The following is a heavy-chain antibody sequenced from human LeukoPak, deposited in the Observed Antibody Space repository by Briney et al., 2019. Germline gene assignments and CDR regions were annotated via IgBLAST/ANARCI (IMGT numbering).Heavy chain of an antibody. CDR3: ARGVVGFGVVIVWGEKTFDY. CDR2: ISSNGGST. CDR1: VFTFSSYA. V-gene: IGHV3-64*01. J-gene: IGHJ4*02. Sequence: GGSLRLSCAASVFTFSSYAMHWVRQAPGKGLEYVSAISSNGGSTYYANSVKGRFTISRDNSKNTLYLQMGSLRAEDMAVYYCARGVVGFGVVIVWGEKTFDYWGQGTLVTVSS. D-gene: IGHD3-16*02.